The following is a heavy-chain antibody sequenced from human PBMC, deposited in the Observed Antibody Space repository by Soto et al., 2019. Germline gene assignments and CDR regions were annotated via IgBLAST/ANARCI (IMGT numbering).Heavy chain of an antibody. J-gene: IGHJ4*02. Sequence: EVQLVESGGGLVKPGGSLRLSCAASGFTFSSYSMNWVRQAPGKGLEWVSSISSSSSYIYYADSVKGRFTISRDNAKNSLYLQMNSLRAEDTAVYYCAREQPGYSYGYGLRYWGQGTLVTVSS. V-gene: IGHV3-21*01. CDR1: GFTFSSYS. D-gene: IGHD5-18*01. CDR3: AREQPGYSYGYGLRY. CDR2: ISSSSSYI.